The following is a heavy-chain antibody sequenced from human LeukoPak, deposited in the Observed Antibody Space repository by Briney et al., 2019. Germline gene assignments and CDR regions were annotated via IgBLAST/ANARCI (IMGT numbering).Heavy chain of an antibody. V-gene: IGHV3-33*01. CDR2: IWYDGSNK. CDR1: GFTFSSYG. CDR3: VRVSEVYWYFDL. J-gene: IGHJ2*01. D-gene: IGHD3-3*01. Sequence: GRSLRLSCAASGFTFSSYGMHWVRQAPGKGLEWVALIWYDGSNKYYADSVKGRFTISRDNSKNTLYLQMNSLRAEDTAVYYCVRVSEVYWYFDLWGRGTLVTVSS.